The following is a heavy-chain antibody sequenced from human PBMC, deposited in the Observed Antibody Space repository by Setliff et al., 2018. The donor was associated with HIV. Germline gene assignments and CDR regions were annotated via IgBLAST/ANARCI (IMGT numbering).Heavy chain of an antibody. J-gene: IGHJ4*02. V-gene: IGHV4-34*01. CDR2: IDHRGRP. CDR3: ARHRGAFRLDY. D-gene: IGHD3-16*01. CDR1: DSGTYY. Sequence: SETLSLTCTVSDSGTYYWSWIRQPPGKGLEWIGEIDHRGRPKYNPSLNSRVTMSVDKSRNQFSLKVSSVTAADTAVYYCARHRGAFRLDYWGQGTLVTVSS.